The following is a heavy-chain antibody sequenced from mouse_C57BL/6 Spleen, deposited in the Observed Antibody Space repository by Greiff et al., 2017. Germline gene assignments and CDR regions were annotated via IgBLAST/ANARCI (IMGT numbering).Heavy chain of an antibody. V-gene: IGHV5-6*02. CDR2: ISSGGSYT. CDR3: ASYDGSSYFDY. D-gene: IGHD1-1*01. CDR1: GFTFSSYG. Sequence: EVMLVESGGDLVKPGGSLKLSCAASGFTFSSYGMSWVRQTPDKRLEWVATISSGGSYTYYPDSVKGRFTIARDNAKNTLYLQMSSLKSEDTAMYYCASYDGSSYFDYWGQGTTLTVSS. J-gene: IGHJ2*01.